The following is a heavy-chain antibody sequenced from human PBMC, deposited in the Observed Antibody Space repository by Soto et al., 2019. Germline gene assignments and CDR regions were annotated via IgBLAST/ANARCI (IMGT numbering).Heavy chain of an antibody. V-gene: IGHV4-31*03. CDR3: AREYSSSSGTTDAFDI. CDR1: CGSISSGGYY. CDR2: IYYSGST. Sequence: TLSLTCTVSCGSISSGGYYWSWIRQHPGKGLEWIGYIYYSGSTYYNPSLKSRVTISVDTSKNQFSLKLSSVTAADTAVYYCAREYSSSSGTTDAFDIWGQGTMVTVSS. D-gene: IGHD6-6*01. J-gene: IGHJ3*02.